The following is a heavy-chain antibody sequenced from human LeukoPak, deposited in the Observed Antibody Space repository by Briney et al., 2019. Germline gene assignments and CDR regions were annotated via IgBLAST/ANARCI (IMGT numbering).Heavy chain of an antibody. J-gene: IGHJ1*01. D-gene: IGHD3-22*01. CDR1: GYTFTSYG. CDR2: ISAYNGNT. V-gene: IGHV1-18*01. CDR3: ARKDYVSSHLPPAEYFQH. Sequence: ASVKVSCKASGYTFTSYGISWVRQAPGQGLEWMGWISAYNGNTNYAQKPQGRVTMTTDTSTSTAYMELRSLRSDDTAVYYCARKDYVSSHLPPAEYFQHWGQGTLVTVSS.